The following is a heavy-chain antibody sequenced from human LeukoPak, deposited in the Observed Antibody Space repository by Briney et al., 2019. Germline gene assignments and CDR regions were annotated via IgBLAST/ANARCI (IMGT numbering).Heavy chain of an antibody. J-gene: IGHJ4*02. Sequence: GASVKVSCKASGYTFTGYYMHWVRQAPGQGLEWMGWINPNSGGTNYAQKFQGRVTMTRDTSISTAYMELSRLRSDDTAVYYCARAGSESYYDSSGSLSYWGQGTLVTVSS. D-gene: IGHD3-22*01. V-gene: IGHV1-2*02. CDR1: GYTFTGYY. CDR2: INPNSGGT. CDR3: ARAGSESYYDSSGSLSY.